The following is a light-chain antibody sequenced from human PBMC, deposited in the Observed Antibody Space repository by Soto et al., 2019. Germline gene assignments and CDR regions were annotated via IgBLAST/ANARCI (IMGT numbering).Light chain of an antibody. Sequence: IVLTQSPAALSLSPGKRATLSFRASQSVSRRLAWYQQRPGQSPRLLISGASMRASGVPVRFIGSGSGTDFTLTITRLEPEDFAVYYCQQYGSSGPFGQGTNADVK. V-gene: IGKV3-20*01. CDR1: QSVSRR. CDR3: QQYGSSGP. CDR2: GAS. J-gene: IGKJ1*01.